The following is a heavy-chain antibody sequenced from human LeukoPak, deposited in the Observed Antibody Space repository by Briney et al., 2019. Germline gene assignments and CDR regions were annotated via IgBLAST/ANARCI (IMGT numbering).Heavy chain of an antibody. CDR1: GGSISSSSYY. V-gene: IGHV4-39*01. CDR2: IYYSGST. CDR3: ARMQGTYYYDTGGHHLTD. Sequence: SETLSLTCTVSGGSISSSSYYWGWIRQPPGKGLEWIGTIYYSGSTYYKPSLKSRVTISVDTSKNQFSLRLSSVTAADTAVYYCARMQGTYYYDTGGHHLTDWGQGTLVTVSS. D-gene: IGHD3-22*01. J-gene: IGHJ4*02.